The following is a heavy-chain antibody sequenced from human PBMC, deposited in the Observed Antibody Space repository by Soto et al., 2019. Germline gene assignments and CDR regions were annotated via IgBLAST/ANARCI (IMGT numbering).Heavy chain of an antibody. J-gene: IGHJ4*02. CDR3: ARSALYLDSSGWLPDY. CDR2: IYHSGSA. CDR1: GGSINSSGYS. D-gene: IGHD6-19*01. V-gene: IGHV4-30-2*01. Sequence: QLQLQESGSGLVKPSQTLSLTCAVSGGSINSSGYSWTWIRQPPGKGLEWIGYIYHSGSAYYNPSLKSRVTMSVDRSKNQFSLNLSSVTAADTAVYFCARSALYLDSSGWLPDYWGQGTLVTVSS.